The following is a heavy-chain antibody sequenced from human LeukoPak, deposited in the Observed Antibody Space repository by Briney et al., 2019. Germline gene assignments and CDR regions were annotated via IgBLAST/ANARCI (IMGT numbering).Heavy chain of an antibody. CDR3: ATKQWLAPPPDS. J-gene: IGHJ4*02. V-gene: IGHV3-74*01. CDR2: INTDGTVT. D-gene: IGHD6-19*01. Sequence: GGSLRLSCAASGFTFSKYWMLWVRQAPGKGLESVSRINTDGTVTTYADSVKGRFTVSRDNSDNTMFLQMNSVSDEDTAVYYCATKQWLAPPPDSWGQGTPVTVSS. CDR1: GFTFSKYW.